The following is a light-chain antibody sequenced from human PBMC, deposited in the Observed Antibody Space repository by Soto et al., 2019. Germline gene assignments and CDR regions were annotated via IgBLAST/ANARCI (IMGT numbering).Light chain of an antibody. CDR1: SSDVESYNL. J-gene: IGLJ1*01. Sequence: CVLTKPASVSGAPGQSSTSSCTGTSSDVESYNLVSWYQQHPGKAPKVMIYDVSKRPSGVPDRFSGSKSGNTASLTLSGLQSEHEADYYCCSYAGSYTFYVFGTGTKVTVL. CDR3: CSYAGSYTFYV. V-gene: IGLV2-11*01. CDR2: DVS.